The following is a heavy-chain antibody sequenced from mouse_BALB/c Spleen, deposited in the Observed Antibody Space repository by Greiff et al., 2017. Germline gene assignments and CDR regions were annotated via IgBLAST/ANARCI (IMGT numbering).Heavy chain of an antibody. V-gene: IGHV6-6*02. CDR3: TRPPYYGSVFDY. D-gene: IGHD2-9*01. CDR2: IRLKSNNYAT. J-gene: IGHJ2*01. Sequence: EVQRVESGGGLVQPGGSMKLSCVASGFTFSNYWMNWVRQSPEKGLEWVAEIRLKSNNYATHYAESVKGRFTISRDDSKSSVYLQMNNLRAEDTGIYYCTRPPYYGSVFDYWGQGTTLTVSS. CDR1: GFTFSNYW.